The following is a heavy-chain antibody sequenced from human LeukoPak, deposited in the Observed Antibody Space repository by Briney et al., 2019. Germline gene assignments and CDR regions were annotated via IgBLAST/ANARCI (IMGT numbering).Heavy chain of an antibody. Sequence: GGSLRLSCAASGFTFSSSWMSWVRQAPGKGLEWVANIKQDGSEKYYVDSVKGRFTISRDNSKNTLYLQMSSLRAEDTAVYYWAKEQSSYGPEDYWGQGPLATVSS. CDR1: GFTFSSSW. D-gene: IGHD5-18*01. J-gene: IGHJ4*02. V-gene: IGHV3-7*01. CDR3: AKEQSSYGPEDY. CDR2: IKQDGSEK.